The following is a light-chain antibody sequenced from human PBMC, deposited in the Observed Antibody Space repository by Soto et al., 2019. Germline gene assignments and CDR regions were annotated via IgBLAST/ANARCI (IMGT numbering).Light chain of an antibody. V-gene: IGKV1-27*01. CDR3: HSYNSIPRT. CDR1: QGISEY. J-gene: IGKJ1*01. CDR2: GAS. Sequence: DIQMAQSPSSLSASIGDRVTITCRASQGISEYLAWYQQRPGNAPNLLIYGASILQSGVPSRFSGSGSVTHFTLTISSLQPEDVATYYCHSYNSIPRTFGQGTTVEIK.